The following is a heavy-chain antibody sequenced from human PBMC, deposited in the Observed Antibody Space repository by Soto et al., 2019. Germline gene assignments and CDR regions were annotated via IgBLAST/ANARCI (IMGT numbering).Heavy chain of an antibody. Sequence: GASVKVSCKASGFTFTSSAVQWVRQARGQRLEWIGWIVVGSGNTNYAQKFQERVTITRDMSTSTAYMELSSLRSEDTAVYYCAADPKYYYDSSGYPHGAFDIWGQGTMVTVSS. CDR1: GFTFTSSA. J-gene: IGHJ3*02. D-gene: IGHD3-22*01. CDR2: IVVGSGNT. CDR3: AADPKYYYDSSGYPHGAFDI. V-gene: IGHV1-58*01.